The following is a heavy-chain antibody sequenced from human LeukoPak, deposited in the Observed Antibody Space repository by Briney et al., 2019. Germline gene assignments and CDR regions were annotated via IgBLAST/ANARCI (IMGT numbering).Heavy chain of an antibody. CDR1: GGSISTITYY. CDR3: ARDHWSAAAGTDDY. D-gene: IGHD6-13*01. J-gene: IGHJ4*02. Sequence: SSETLSLTCTVSGGSISTITYYWGWIRQPPGKGLEWVGHMYYRGNTFYNPSLKSRVTISVDTSKNQFSLKLRSVTAADTAVYYCARDHWSAAAGTDDYWGQGTLVTVSS. CDR2: MYYRGNT. V-gene: IGHV4-39*07.